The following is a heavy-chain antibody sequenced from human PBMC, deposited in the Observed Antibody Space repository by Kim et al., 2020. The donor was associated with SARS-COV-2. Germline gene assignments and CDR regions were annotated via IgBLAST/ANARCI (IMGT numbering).Heavy chain of an antibody. V-gene: IGHV1-18*04. Sequence: ASVKVSCKASGYTFTSYGISWVRQAPGQGLEWMGWISAYNGNTNYAQKLQGRVTMTTYTSTSTAYMELRSLRSDDTAVYYCAREYPYYDILTGYYIRGYFDYWGQGTLVTVSS. D-gene: IGHD3-9*01. CDR1: GYTFTSYG. CDR2: ISAYNGNT. J-gene: IGHJ4*02. CDR3: AREYPYYDILTGYYIRGYFDY.